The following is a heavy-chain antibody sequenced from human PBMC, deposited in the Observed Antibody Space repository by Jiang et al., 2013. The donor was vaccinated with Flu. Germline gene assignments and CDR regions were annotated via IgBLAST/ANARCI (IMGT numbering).Heavy chain of an antibody. J-gene: IGHJ4*02. CDR2: IHATGNT. CDR1: GGPISSYY. Sequence: LSLTCAVSGGPISSYYWNWIRQPAGKGLEWIGRIHATGNTNYSPSLKSRVTMSIDTSKNQFSLQLNAVTAADTAVYYCARETSVVSLAFDFWGLGTLVTVFS. D-gene: IGHD2-21*01. V-gene: IGHV4-4*07. CDR3: ARETSVVSLAFDF.